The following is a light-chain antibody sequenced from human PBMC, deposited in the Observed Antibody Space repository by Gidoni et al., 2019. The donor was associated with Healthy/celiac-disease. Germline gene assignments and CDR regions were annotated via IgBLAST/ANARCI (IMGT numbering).Light chain of an antibody. CDR2: DAS. V-gene: IGKV3-11*02. Sequence: EIVLTQSPATLSLSPGERATLSCRASQSVSSYLAWYQQKPGQAPRLLINDASNKAAGIPARLSGSGSGRNVTLTNSSIETEDFAVYYCQQRSNWPPTFGQGTRLEIK. CDR3: QQRSNWPPT. CDR1: QSVSSY. J-gene: IGKJ5*01.